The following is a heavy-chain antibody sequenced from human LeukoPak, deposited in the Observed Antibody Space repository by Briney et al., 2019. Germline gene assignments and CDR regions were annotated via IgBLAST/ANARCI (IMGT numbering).Heavy chain of an antibody. CDR1: GFTFSSYG. CDR3: ANSRRSGYWYFDL. Sequence: GGSLRLSRAASGFTFSSYGMHWVRQAPGKGLEWVAFIRFDGSNKYYADSVKGRFTISRDNSKNTLNLQMNSLRAEDTAVYYCANSRRSGYWYFDLWGRGTLVTVSS. J-gene: IGHJ2*01. V-gene: IGHV3-30*02. CDR2: IRFDGSNK. D-gene: IGHD3-22*01.